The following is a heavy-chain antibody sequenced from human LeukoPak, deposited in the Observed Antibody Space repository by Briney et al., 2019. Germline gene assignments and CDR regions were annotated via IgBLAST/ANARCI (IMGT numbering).Heavy chain of an antibody. CDR2: IYWNDDK. V-gene: IGHV2-5*01. Sequence: TLSLTCTVSGGSISSYYWSWIRQPPGKALEWLALIYWNDDKRYSPSLKSRLTITKDTSKNQVVLTMTNMDPVDTATYYCAHTVEELVYYYYYMDVWAREPWSPSP. J-gene: IGHJ6*03. CDR3: AHTVEELVYYYYYMDV. D-gene: IGHD6-6*01. CDR1: GGSISSYYW.